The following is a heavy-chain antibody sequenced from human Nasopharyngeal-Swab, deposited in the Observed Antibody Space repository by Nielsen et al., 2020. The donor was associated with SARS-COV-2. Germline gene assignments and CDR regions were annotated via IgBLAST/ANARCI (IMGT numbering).Heavy chain of an antibody. Sequence: WIRQPPGKGLEWVGRIKRKTDGGTTDYAAPVKGRFTISRDESKNTLYLQMNSLKTEDTAVYYCTTDLMYCSSTSCYSFDYWGQGTLVTVSS. J-gene: IGHJ4*02. V-gene: IGHV3-15*01. CDR3: TTDLMYCSSTSCYSFDY. CDR2: IKRKTDGGTT. D-gene: IGHD2-2*01.